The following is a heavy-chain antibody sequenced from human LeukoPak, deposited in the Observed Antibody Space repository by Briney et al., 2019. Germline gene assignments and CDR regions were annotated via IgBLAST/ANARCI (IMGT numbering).Heavy chain of an antibody. J-gene: IGHJ4*02. CDR1: GFTFSSYG. Sequence: GGSLRLSCAASGFTFSSYGMHWVRQAPGKGLEWVAVISYDGSNKYYADSVKGRFTISRDNSKNTLYLLMNSLRAEDTAVYYCAKDGNYDFWSGYNDYWGQGTLVTVSS. CDR2: ISYDGSNK. CDR3: AKDGNYDFWSGYNDY. V-gene: IGHV3-30*18. D-gene: IGHD3-3*01.